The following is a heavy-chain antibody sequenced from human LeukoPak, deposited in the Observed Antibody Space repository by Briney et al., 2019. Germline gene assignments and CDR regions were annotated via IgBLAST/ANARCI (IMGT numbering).Heavy chain of an antibody. V-gene: IGHV4-34*01. CDR2: INHSGST. CDR3: AGGRKYYYGSGSSLHPSDY. D-gene: IGHD3-10*01. J-gene: IGHJ4*02. Sequence: PSETLSLTCAVYGGSFSGYYWSWIRQPPGKGLEWIGEINHSGSTNYNPSLKSRVTISVDTSKNQFSLKLSSVTAADTAVYYCAGGRKYYYGSGSSLHPSDYWGQGTLVTVSS. CDR1: GGSFSGYY.